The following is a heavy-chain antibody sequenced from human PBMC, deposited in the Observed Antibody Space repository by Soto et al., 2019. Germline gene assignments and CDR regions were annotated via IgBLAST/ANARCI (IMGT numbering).Heavy chain of an antibody. D-gene: IGHD3-10*01. CDR3: AKIGTYLRMDV. V-gene: IGHV3-48*01. Sequence: EVQLVESGGGLVQPWGSLRLSGAVSGFTFSSYSMNWVRQAPGKGLEWVSYISSGSGTTYYADSVKGRFSISRDNANNSLYLQMNSLRVEDTAVYYCAKIGTYLRMDVWGQGTTVTVSS. CDR1: GFTFSSYS. J-gene: IGHJ6*02. CDR2: ISSGSGTT.